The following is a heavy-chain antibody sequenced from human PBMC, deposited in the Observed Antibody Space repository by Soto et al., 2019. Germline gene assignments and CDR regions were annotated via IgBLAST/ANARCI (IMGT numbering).Heavy chain of an antibody. V-gene: IGHV3-33*01. Sequence: QVQLVESGGGVVKPGRSLRLSCAASGFTFNSNGMHWVRQAPGKGLEWVAIIWYDGSKKNYADSVKGRFTISRDNSKNTLYLQMNSLRAEDTAVYYCAREEGVVARAFDYWGQGTLVTVSS. CDR3: AREEGVVARAFDY. CDR2: IWYDGSKK. D-gene: IGHD2-15*01. CDR1: GFTFNSNG. J-gene: IGHJ4*02.